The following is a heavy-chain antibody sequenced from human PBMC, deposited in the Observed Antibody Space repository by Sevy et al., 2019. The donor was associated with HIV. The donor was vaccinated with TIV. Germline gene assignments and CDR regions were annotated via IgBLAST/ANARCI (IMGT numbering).Heavy chain of an antibody. J-gene: IGHJ4*02. CDR2: ISGSGGTT. V-gene: IGHV3-23*01. CDR3: AKASSIAAVGGLFDC. D-gene: IGHD6-13*01. CDR1: GFTFSNYA. Sequence: GGSLRLSCAASGFTFSNYAMNWVRQAPGKGLEWVSAISGSGGTTYYADSVKGRFTISRDNSKNTLYLQMSSLRAEDTAVYYCAKASSIAAVGGLFDCWGQGTLVTVSS.